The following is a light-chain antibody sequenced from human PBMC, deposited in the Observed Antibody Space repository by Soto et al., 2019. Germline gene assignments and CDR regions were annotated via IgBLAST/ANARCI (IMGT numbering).Light chain of an antibody. V-gene: IGKV3-20*01. CDR2: GAS. J-gene: IGKJ1*01. CDR3: QQYGSSPWT. CDR1: QSVSSSF. Sequence: EIVLTQSPGTLSLSLGERATLSRRASQSVSSSFLAWYQQKPGQAPRLLIYGASSRATGIPDRFSGSGSGTDFTLTISRLEPEDFAVYYCQQYGSSPWTFGQGTEVEIK.